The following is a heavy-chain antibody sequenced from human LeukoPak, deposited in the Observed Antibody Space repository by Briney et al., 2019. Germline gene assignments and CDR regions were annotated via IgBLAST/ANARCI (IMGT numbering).Heavy chain of an antibody. V-gene: IGHV4-39*07. Sequence: SSETLSLTCTVSGGSISSSNYYWGWIRQPPGKGLDWIGSIYTSGSTNYNPSLKSRVTISVDTSKNQFSLKLSSVTAADTAVYYCARARRSGYYSVGLDYWDQGTLVTVSS. CDR3: ARARRSGYYSVGLDY. D-gene: IGHD3-22*01. CDR1: GGSISSSNYY. J-gene: IGHJ4*02. CDR2: IYTSGST.